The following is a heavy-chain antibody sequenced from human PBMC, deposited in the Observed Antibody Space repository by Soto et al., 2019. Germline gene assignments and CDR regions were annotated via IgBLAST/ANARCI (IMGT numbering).Heavy chain of an antibody. V-gene: IGHV3-30*18. CDR1: GFTFSSYG. CDR3: AKSTYYYYYMDV. J-gene: IGHJ6*03. Sequence: GGSLRLSCAASGFTFSSYGMHWVRQAPGKGLEWVAVISYDGSNKYYAASVKGRFTISRDNSKNTLYLQMNSLRAEDTAVYYCAKSTYYYYYMDVWGKGTTVTVSS. CDR2: ISYDGSNK.